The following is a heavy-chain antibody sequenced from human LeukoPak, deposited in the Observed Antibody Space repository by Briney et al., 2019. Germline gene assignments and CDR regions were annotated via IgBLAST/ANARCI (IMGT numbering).Heavy chain of an antibody. D-gene: IGHD3-3*01. CDR3: ARDGPESYDFWSGYGWFDP. V-gene: IGHV4-4*07. CDR1: DDSISDYY. CDR2: IYTSGST. Sequence: PSETLSLTCTVSDDSISDYYRGWIRQPAGKGLEWIGRIYTSGSTNYNPSLKSRVTMSVDTSKNQFSLKLSSVTAADTAVYYCARDGPESYDFWSGYGWFDPWGQGTLVTVSS. J-gene: IGHJ5*02.